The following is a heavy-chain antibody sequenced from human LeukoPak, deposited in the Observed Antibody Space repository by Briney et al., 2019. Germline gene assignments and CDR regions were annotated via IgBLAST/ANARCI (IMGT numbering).Heavy chain of an antibody. D-gene: IGHD3-10*01. CDR3: AKDHYYGSGTILDY. Sequence: GGSLRLSCAASGFTFSSYAMSWVRQAPGKGLEWVSVISGSGGSTYCADSVKGRFTISRDNSKNTLYLQMNSLRAEDTAVYYCAKDHYYGSGTILDYWGQGTLVTVSS. CDR1: GFTFSSYA. CDR2: ISGSGGST. V-gene: IGHV3-23*01. J-gene: IGHJ4*02.